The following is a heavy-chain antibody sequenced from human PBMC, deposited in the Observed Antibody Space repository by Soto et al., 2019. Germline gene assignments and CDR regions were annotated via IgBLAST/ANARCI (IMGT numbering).Heavy chain of an antibody. J-gene: IGHJ4*02. CDR1: GFTFSNYA. V-gene: IGHV3-64*01. CDR2: ISGNGVNT. CDR3: AMGLSKSGGYSPVFDS. D-gene: IGHD2-15*01. Sequence: ELQLVESGGGLVQPGGSLRLSCAASGFTFSNYAMHWVRQAPGKGLEFVSAISGNGVNTDYANSVRGRFTISRESSMNSLYLQMVGLRAADMSVYYCAMGLSKSGGYSPVFDSWGQGTLVTVSS.